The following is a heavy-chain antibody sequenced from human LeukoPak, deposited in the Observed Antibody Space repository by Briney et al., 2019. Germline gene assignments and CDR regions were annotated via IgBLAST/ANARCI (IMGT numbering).Heavy chain of an antibody. D-gene: IGHD3-22*01. J-gene: IGHJ4*02. CDR1: GFTFSDYY. Sequence: GGSLRLSCAASGFTFSDYYMSWIRQAPGKGLEGVSYISSSGSTIYYADSVKGRFTISRDNAKNSLYLQMNSLRAEDTAVYYCARDERVYYDSSGYYYVYWGQGTLVTVSS. V-gene: IGHV3-11*01. CDR3: ARDERVYYDSSGYYYVY. CDR2: ISSSGSTI.